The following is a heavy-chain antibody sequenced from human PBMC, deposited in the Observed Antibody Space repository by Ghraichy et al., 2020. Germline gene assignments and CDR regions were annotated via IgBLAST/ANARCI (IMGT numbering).Heavy chain of an antibody. Sequence: GGSLRLSCAASGFTFSSYAMSWVRQAPGKGLEWVSAISGSGSSTYYADSVKGRFTISRDNSKNTLYLQMNSLRAEDTAVYYCARDLIGAGDFDYWGQGTLVTVSS. CDR3: ARDLIGAGDFDY. D-gene: IGHD3-16*01. V-gene: IGHV3-23*01. J-gene: IGHJ4*02. CDR1: GFTFSSYA. CDR2: ISGSGSST.